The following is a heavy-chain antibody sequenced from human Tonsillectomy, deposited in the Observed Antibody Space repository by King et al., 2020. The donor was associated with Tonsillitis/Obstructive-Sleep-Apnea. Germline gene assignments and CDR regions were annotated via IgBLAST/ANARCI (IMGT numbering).Heavy chain of an antibody. CDR1: GYSFTSYW. V-gene: IGHV5-51*01. CDR3: ARGEIGSGTYYYYYMDV. D-gene: IGHD3-10*01. J-gene: IGHJ6*03. Sequence: VQLVESGAEVKKPGESLKISCKGSGYSFTSYWIGWVRQMPGKGLEWMGIIYPGDSDTRYSPSFQGKVTISADKSISTAYLQWSSLKASDTAMYYCARGEIGSGTYYYYYMDVWGKGTTVTVSS. CDR2: IYPGDSDT.